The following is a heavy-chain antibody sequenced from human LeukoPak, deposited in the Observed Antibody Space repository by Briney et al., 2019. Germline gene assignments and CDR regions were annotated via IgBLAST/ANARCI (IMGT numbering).Heavy chain of an antibody. Sequence: GGSLRLSCAASGFTFSGYGMHWVRQAPGKGLEWVAVISYDGSNKYYADSVKGRFTISRDNSKNTLYLQMNSLRAEDTAVYYCAKDGGSSSWIDPWGQGTLVTVSS. D-gene: IGHD6-13*01. J-gene: IGHJ5*02. V-gene: IGHV3-30*18. CDR2: ISYDGSNK. CDR3: AKDGGSSSWIDP. CDR1: GFTFSGYG.